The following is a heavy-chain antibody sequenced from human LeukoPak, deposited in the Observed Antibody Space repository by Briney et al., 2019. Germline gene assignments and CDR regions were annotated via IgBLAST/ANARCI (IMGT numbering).Heavy chain of an antibody. J-gene: IGHJ4*02. V-gene: IGHV1-2*06. CDR2: INPNSGGT. Sequence: ASVKVSCKASGYTFTGYYMHWVRQAPGQGLEWMGRINPNSGGTNYAQKFQGRVTMTGDTSISTAYMELSRLRSDDTAVYYCARVTYGDYSSFIDYWGQGTLVTVSS. D-gene: IGHD4-17*01. CDR1: GYTFTGYY. CDR3: ARVTYGDYSSFIDY.